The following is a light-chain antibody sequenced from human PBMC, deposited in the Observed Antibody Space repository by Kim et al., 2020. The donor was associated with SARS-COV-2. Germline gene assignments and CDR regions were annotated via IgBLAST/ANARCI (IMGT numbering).Light chain of an antibody. CDR3: QAWDSSTAV. CDR2: QDK. V-gene: IGLV3-1*01. CDR1: KLGDKF. Sequence: VSPGQPATITCSGDKLGDKFASWYQQKPGQSPILVIFQDKQRPSGIPERFSGSNSGNTATLTISETQAMDEADYYCQAWDSSTAVFGGGTKLTVL. J-gene: IGLJ3*02.